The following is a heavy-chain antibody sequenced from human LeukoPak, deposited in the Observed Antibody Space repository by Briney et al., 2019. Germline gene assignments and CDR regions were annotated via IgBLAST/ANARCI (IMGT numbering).Heavy chain of an antibody. CDR3: ARDLGGCYFDY. CDR1: GFTVSSNY. Sequence: QPGGSLRLSCAASGFTVSSNYMSWVRQAPGKGLEWVSVIYSGGSTYYADSVKGRFTISRDNAKNSLYLQMNSLRADDTAVYYCARDLGGCYFDYWGQGTLVTVSS. D-gene: IGHD6-19*01. CDR2: IYSGGST. J-gene: IGHJ4*02. V-gene: IGHV3-66*01.